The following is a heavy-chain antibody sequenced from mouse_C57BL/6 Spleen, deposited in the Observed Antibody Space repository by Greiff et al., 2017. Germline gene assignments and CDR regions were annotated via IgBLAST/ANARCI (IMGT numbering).Heavy chain of an antibody. V-gene: IGHV1-82*01. CDR1: GYAFSSSW. CDR2: IYPGDGDT. Sequence: QVQLQQSGPELVKPGASVKISCKASGYAFSSSWMNWVKQRPGKSLEWIGRIYPGDGDTNYNGKFKGTATLTADKSSSTAYMQLSSLTSEDSAVYFYARGNDYYAMDYWGQGASGAVDS. CDR3: ARGNDYYAMDY. J-gene: IGHJ4*01.